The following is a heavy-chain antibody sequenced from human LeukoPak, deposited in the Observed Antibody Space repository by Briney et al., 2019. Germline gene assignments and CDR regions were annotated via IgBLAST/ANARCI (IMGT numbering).Heavy chain of an antibody. Sequence: GGSLRLSCAASAFTFNSHWMHWVRQAPGKGLVWVSLINSDGSSPTYADSVKGRFTISRDNAKNSLYLQMNNLRAEDTAVYYCARAGGGRFLEWLTRNNRHFDYWGLGTQVIVSS. CDR1: AFTFNSHW. CDR2: INSDGSSP. J-gene: IGHJ4*02. D-gene: IGHD3-3*01. V-gene: IGHV3-74*01. CDR3: ARAGGGRFLEWLTRNNRHFDY.